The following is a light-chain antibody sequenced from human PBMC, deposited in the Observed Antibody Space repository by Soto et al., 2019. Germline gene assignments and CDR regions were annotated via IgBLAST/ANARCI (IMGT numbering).Light chain of an antibody. CDR2: STN. V-gene: IGLV8-61*01. Sequence: QTVVTQEPSFSVSPGGTVTLTCGLGSGSVSTNYYPSWYQQTPGQAPRTLIHSTNTRSSGVPDRFSGSILGNRAALTITGAQADDESDYYCVLYVGRGIYVFGTGTKLTVL. J-gene: IGLJ1*01. CDR1: SGSVSTNYY. CDR3: VLYVGRGIYV.